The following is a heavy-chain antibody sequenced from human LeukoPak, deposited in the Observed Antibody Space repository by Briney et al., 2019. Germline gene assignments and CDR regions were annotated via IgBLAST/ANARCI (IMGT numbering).Heavy chain of an antibody. J-gene: IGHJ3*02. V-gene: IGHV1-2*06. Sequence: ASVKVSCKASGYTFTGYYIHWVRQAPGQGLEWMGRINPNNGGANYAQKFQGRVTMTRDMSMSTAYMELSRLRSVDTAVYYCAGEDNSSGYRPFDIWGQGTMVTVPS. D-gene: IGHD3-22*01. CDR2: INPNNGGA. CDR1: GYTFTGYY. CDR3: AGEDNSSGYRPFDI.